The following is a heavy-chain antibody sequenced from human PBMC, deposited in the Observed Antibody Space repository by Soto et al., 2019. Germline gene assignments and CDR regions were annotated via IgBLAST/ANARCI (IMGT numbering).Heavy chain of an antibody. V-gene: IGHV5-51*01. J-gene: IGHJ5*02. D-gene: IGHD1-1*01. CDR3: ARQEQLGTWFDP. CDR2: IFPDDSDT. CDR1: GYTFTSYW. Sequence: GESLKISCKGSGYTFTSYWIGWVRQMPGKGLEWMGIIFPDDSDTRYSPSFQGHVTISVDKSISTAYVQWSSLKASDTAMYFCARQEQLGTWFDPWGLGTLVTVSS.